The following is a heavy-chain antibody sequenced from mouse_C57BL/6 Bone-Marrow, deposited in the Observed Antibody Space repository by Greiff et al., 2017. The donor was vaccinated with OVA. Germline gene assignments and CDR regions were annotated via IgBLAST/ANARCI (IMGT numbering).Heavy chain of an antibody. CDR3: ARERLAGTGDY. D-gene: IGHD4-1*01. CDR2: IHPNSGST. Sequence: QVQLQQSGAELVKPGASVKLSCKASGYTFTSYWMHWVKQRPGQGLEWIGMIHPNSGSTNYNEKFKSKATLTVDKSSSTAYMQLSSLTSEDSAVYYCARERLAGTGDYWGQGTTLTVSS. V-gene: IGHV1-64*01. CDR1: GYTFTSYW. J-gene: IGHJ2*01.